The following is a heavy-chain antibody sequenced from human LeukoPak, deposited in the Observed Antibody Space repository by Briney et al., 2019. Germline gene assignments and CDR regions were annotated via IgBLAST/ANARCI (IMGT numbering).Heavy chain of an antibody. CDR2: IHYSGST. V-gene: IGHV4-39*01. CDR1: GGSISSSSYY. D-gene: IGHD2/OR15-2a*01. J-gene: IGHJ5*02. CDR3: ARVINGWFDP. Sequence: SETLSLTCTVSGGSISSSSYYWAWIRQPPGKGLEWIGSIHYSGSTYYNPSLKSRVTISVDTSKNQFSLRLSSVTAADTAVYYCARVINGWFDPWGQGTLVTVSS.